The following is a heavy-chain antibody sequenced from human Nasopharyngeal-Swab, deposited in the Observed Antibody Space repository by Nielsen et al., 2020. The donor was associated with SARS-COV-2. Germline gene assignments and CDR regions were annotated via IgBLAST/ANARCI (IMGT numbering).Heavy chain of an antibody. CDR3: ASAHRAYGDSGYYPLDY. J-gene: IGHJ4*02. D-gene: IGHD3-22*01. V-gene: IGHV3-7*01. CDR2: INLYGSQK. CDR1: GFSFSSYW. Sequence: GESLKISCAASGFSFSSYWMSWVRQAPGKGLEWVANINLYGSQKNFVDSVKGRFTISRDNAKNVVYLQMNTMRAEDTAVYYCASAHRAYGDSGYYPLDYWGKGTLVTVSS.